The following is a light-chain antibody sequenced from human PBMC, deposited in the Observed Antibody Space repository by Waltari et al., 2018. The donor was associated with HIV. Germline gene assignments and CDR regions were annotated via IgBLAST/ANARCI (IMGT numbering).Light chain of an antibody. J-gene: IGKJ4*01. V-gene: IGKV1-33*01. CDR1: QDISDY. CDR2: DAD. CDR3: QQHDNLLT. Sequence: DIQMTQSPSSLSSSVGDRVTITCLASQDISDYLNWDQQKPGKTHQLMIDDADNLDTGVASRFSGSGSGTDFTFNISSLQPEDIATDYCQQHDNLLTFGGGTKVEIK.